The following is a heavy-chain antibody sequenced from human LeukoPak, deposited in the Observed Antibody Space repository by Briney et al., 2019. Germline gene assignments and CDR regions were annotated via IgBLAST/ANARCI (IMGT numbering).Heavy chain of an antibody. V-gene: IGHV1-69*05. CDR2: IIPILGTA. CDR1: GGTFSSYA. J-gene: IGHJ1*01. D-gene: IGHD3-22*01. Sequence: GSSVKVSCKASGGTFSSYAISWVRQAPGQGLEWMGGIIPILGTANYAQKFQGRVTITTDESTSTAYMELSSLRSEDTAVYYCASTYYYDSSGAPMGGYFQHWGQGTLVTVSS. CDR3: ASTYYYDSSGAPMGGYFQH.